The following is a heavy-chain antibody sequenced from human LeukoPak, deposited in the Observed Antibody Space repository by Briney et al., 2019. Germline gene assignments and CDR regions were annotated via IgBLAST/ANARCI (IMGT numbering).Heavy chain of an antibody. CDR2: MNPNSGNT. D-gene: IGHD1-26*01. CDR3: ARGRRWAGTFDI. V-gene: IGHV1-8*03. Sequence: GASVKVSCKASGYTFTSYDINWVRQAPGQGLEWMGWMNPNSGNTGYAQKFQGRVTITRNTSISTAYMELSSLRSEDTAVYSCARGRRWAGTFDIWGQGKMVTVSS. CDR1: GYTFTSYD. J-gene: IGHJ3*02.